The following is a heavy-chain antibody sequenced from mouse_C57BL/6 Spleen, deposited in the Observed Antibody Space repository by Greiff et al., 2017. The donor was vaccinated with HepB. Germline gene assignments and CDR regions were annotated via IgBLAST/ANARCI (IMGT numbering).Heavy chain of an antibody. CDR1: GFSLTSYA. CDR2: IWTGGGT. Sequence: VKLVESGPGLVAPSQSLSITCTVSGFSLTSYAISWVRQPPGKGLEWLGVIWTGGGTNYNSALKSRLSISKDNSKSQVFLKMNSLQTDGTARYYCARNSRFDYYGSSHEGFAYWGQGTLVTVSA. V-gene: IGHV2-9-1*01. J-gene: IGHJ3*01. D-gene: IGHD1-1*01. CDR3: ARNSRFDYYGSSHEGFAY.